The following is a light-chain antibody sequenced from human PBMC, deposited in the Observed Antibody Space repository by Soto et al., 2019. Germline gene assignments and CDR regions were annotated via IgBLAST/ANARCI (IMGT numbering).Light chain of an antibody. J-gene: IGKJ5*01. Sequence: EVVMTQSPATLSVSPGESVTLSCRASQTVHNNYLAWYQQKPGQAPRLLMYGITARATGIPARFSGSGSGTECTLTINGLQSEDFAVYSGQQYTNWPITLGQGTRLEI. V-gene: IGKV3-15*01. CDR3: QQYTNWPIT. CDR2: GIT. CDR1: QTVHNN.